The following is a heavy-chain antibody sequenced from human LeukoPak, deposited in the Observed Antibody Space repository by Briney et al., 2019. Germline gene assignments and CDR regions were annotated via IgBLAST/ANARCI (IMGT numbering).Heavy chain of an antibody. V-gene: IGHV3-7*05. J-gene: IGHJ4*01. CDR2: IYEDGTEK. D-gene: IGHD2-8*02. CDR3: ARAGGVGTVDY. Sequence: GGSLRPSCAASGFTLSNYWMSWVRQAPGKRLEWVASIYEDGTEKYYGDSVNGRFTFSRDNAKNSLYLQVNSLRAEDAAVYYCARAGGVGTVDYWGQEPWSPSPQ. CDR1: GFTLSNYW.